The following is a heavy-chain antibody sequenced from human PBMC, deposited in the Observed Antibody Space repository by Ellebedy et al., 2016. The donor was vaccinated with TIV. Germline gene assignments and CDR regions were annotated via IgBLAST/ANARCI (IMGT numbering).Heavy chain of an antibody. CDR2: ISKSASTI. D-gene: IGHD3-10*01. J-gene: IGHJ3*02. CDR1: GFTFSLSS. Sequence: GESLKISCAASGFTFSLSSMNWLRQAPGKRLEWVSYISKSASTIHYADSVKGRFTISRDNAKNSLYLQMNSLRAEDTAVYYCARGGGSRLSHSFDIWGQGTMVTVSS. CDR3: ARGGGSRLSHSFDI. V-gene: IGHV3-48*04.